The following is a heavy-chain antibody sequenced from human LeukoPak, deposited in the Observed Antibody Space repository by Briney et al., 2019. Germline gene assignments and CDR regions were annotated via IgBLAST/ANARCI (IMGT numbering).Heavy chain of an antibody. V-gene: IGHV4-38-2*01. CDR3: ARGIGGYNYFDY. J-gene: IGHJ4*02. CDR2: LHHAGTT. D-gene: IGHD3-16*01. CDR1: GYPIGGGAY. Sequence: SETLSLTCAVSGYPIGGGAYWAWIRQTPGKGLEGTGSLHHAGTTYYNPSLQSRVAISMDASKNEFFLTMTSVTAADTAVYYCARGIGGYNYFDYWGQGTLVAVSS.